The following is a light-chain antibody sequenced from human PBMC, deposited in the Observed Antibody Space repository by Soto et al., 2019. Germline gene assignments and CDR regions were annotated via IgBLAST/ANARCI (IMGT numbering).Light chain of an antibody. J-gene: IGKJ1*01. CDR2: GAS. CDR3: QXYNNWPPWT. CDR1: QSVSSN. V-gene: IGKV3-15*01. Sequence: EIVMTQSPATLSVSPGERATLSCRASQSVSSNLAWYQQKPGQAPRLLIYGASTRATGIPARFSGSGSGTXXXXXXXXXXXXXXAXXYXQXYNNWPPWTFGQGTKVEIK.